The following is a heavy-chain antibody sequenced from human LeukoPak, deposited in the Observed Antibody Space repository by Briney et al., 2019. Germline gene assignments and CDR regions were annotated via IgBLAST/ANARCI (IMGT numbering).Heavy chain of an antibody. CDR3: ARHHSSSWYTAEY. J-gene: IGHJ4*02. Sequence: GESLKISCKGSRYSFTSSWIGWVRQMPGNGLEWMGIINPGDSDTRYSPSFQGQVTISADKSISTAYLQWSSLKASDTAMYYCARHHSSSWYTAEYWGQGTLVTVSS. CDR2: INPGDSDT. CDR1: RYSFTSSW. D-gene: IGHD6-13*01. V-gene: IGHV5-51*01.